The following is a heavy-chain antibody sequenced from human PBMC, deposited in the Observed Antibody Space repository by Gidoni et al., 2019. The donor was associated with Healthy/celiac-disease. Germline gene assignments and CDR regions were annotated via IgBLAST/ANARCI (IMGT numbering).Heavy chain of an antibody. Sequence: QLQLQESGPGLVKPSETLSLTCPVSGGSISSSSYYWGWIRQPPGKGLEWIGSIYYSGSTYYNPSLKSRVTISVDTSKNQFSLKLSSVTAADTAVYYCARRGDYYDSSGYYFGAIDYWGQGTLVTVSS. V-gene: IGHV4-39*01. CDR2: IYYSGST. CDR3: ARRGDYYDSSGYYFGAIDY. CDR1: GGSISSSSYY. D-gene: IGHD3-22*01. J-gene: IGHJ4*02.